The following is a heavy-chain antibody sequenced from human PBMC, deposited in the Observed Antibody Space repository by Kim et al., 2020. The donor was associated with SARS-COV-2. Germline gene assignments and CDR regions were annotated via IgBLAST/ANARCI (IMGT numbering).Heavy chain of an antibody. CDR2: IYHSGST. J-gene: IGHJ3*02. Sequence: SETLSLTCAVSGGSISSSNWWSWVRQPPGKGLEWIGEIYHSGSTNYNPSLKSRVTISVDKSKNQFSLKLSSVTAADTAVYYCASSYYYGSGSFHSAFDIWGQGTMVTVSS. CDR3: ASSYYYGSGSFHSAFDI. CDR1: GGSISSSNW. V-gene: IGHV4-4*02. D-gene: IGHD3-10*01.